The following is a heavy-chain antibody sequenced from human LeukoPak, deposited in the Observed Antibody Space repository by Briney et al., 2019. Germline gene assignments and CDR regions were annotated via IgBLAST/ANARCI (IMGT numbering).Heavy chain of an antibody. CDR2: IYYSVST. J-gene: IGHJ5*02. CDR1: GGSISSSSYY. V-gene: IGHV4-39*01. Sequence: SETLSLTCTVSGGSISSSSYYWGWIRQPPGKGLEWIGSIYYSVSTYYNPSLKSRVTISVDTSKNHFSLKLSSVTAADTAVYYCARHESVGATRPHWFDPWGQGTLVTVSS. D-gene: IGHD1-26*01. CDR3: ARHESVGATRPHWFDP.